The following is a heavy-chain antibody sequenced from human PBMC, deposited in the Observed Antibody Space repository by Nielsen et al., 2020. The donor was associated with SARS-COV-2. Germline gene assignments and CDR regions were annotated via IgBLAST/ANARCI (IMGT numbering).Heavy chain of an antibody. CDR2: INPNTGHP. Sequence: ASVKVSCKASGYTFTNYPMNWVRQAPGQGLDWMGWINPNTGHPTYAQGFTGRFVFSSDTSVSTAYLQITSLKAEDTAVYYCARGVAGTTTLGYYFDNWGQGTLVTVSS. CDR3: ARGVAGTTTLGYYFDN. J-gene: IGHJ4*02. V-gene: IGHV7-4-1*02. CDR1: GYTFTNYP. D-gene: IGHD1-1*01.